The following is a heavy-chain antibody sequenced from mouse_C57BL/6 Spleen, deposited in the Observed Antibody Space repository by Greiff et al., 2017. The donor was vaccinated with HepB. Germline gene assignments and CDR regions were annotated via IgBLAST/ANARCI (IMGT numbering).Heavy chain of an antibody. D-gene: IGHD2-4*01. CDR2: IDPENGDT. CDR1: GFNIKDDY. Sequence: VQLQQSGAELVRPGASVKLSCTASGFNIKDDYMLWVKQRPEQGLEWIGWIDPENGDTEYASKFQGKATITADTSSNTAYLQLSSLTSEDTAVYYCTRGGDYPWFAYWGQGTLVTVSA. J-gene: IGHJ3*01. V-gene: IGHV14-4*01. CDR3: TRGGDYPWFAY.